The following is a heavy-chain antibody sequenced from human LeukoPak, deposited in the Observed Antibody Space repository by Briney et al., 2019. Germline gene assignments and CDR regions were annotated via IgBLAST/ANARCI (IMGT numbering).Heavy chain of an antibody. CDR3: ARDTYYSDSSDYYEDVFDG. D-gene: IGHD3-22*01. V-gene: IGHV4-59*01. CDR1: GGSIINYY. J-gene: IGHJ3*01. Sequence: SETLSLTCTVSGGSIINYYWSWIRQPPGKGLEWIGYISRSGSTNSNPSLRSRVTISVDTSKNQFFLKLSSVTAADTAVYYCARDTYYSDSSDYYEDVFDGWGQGTMVTVSS. CDR2: ISRSGST.